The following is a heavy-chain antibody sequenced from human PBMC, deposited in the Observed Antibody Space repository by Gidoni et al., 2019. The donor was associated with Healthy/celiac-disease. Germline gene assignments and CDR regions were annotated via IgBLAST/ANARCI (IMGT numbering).Heavy chain of an antibody. Sequence: QVQLVESGGGVVQPGRSLRLSCAASGFTFSSYAMHWVRQAPGKGLEWVAVISYDGSNKYYADSVKGRFTISRDNSKNTLYLQMNSLRAEDTAVYYCARAPTTVGYWGQGTLVTVSS. CDR2: ISYDGSNK. V-gene: IGHV3-30*01. D-gene: IGHD1-1*01. CDR1: GFTFSSYA. J-gene: IGHJ4*02. CDR3: ARAPTTVGY.